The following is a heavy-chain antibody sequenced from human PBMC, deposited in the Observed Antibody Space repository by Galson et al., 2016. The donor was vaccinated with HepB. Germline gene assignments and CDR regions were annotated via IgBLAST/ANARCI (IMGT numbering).Heavy chain of an antibody. J-gene: IGHJ6*02. CDR2: ISYDGSSE. CDR3: ARDTSSSSWDGDHFYGMDV. D-gene: IGHD6-13*01. Sequence: SLRLSCAASGFTFSNYAIHWVRQAPGKGLEWVAVISYDGSSEYYADSVKGRFTVSRDNSKNTLYLQMNSLRTDETAVYYCARDTSSSSWDGDHFYGMDVWGQGTTVTVSS. CDR1: GFTFSNYA. V-gene: IGHV3-30-3*01.